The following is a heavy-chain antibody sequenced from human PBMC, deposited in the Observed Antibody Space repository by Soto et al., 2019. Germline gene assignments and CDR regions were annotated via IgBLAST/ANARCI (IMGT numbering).Heavy chain of an antibody. D-gene: IGHD1-1*01. CDR2: ISYDGSNK. CDR1: GFTFSSYA. V-gene: IGHV3-30-3*01. Sequence: GGSLRLSCAASGFTFSSYAMHWVRQAPGKGLEWVAVISYDGSNKYYADSVKGRFTISRDNSKNTLYLQMNSLRAEDTAVYYCAREMERTHYYYGMDVWGQGTTVTVSS. J-gene: IGHJ6*02. CDR3: AREMERTHYYYGMDV.